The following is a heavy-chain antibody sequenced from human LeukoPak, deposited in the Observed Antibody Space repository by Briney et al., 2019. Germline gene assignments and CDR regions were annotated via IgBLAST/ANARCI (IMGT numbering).Heavy chain of an antibody. CDR3: AREPSTGTAIDQVYGMDV. V-gene: IGHV1-69*13. CDR2: IIPIFGTA. CDR1: GGTLSSYD. Sequence: ASVKVSCKASGGTLSSYDISCVRQAPGQGLDWMGGIIPIFGTANYAQKFQGRVTITADESTSTAYMELSSLRSEDTAVYYCAREPSTGTAIDQVYGMDVWGQGTTVTVSS. J-gene: IGHJ6*02. D-gene: IGHD5-18*01.